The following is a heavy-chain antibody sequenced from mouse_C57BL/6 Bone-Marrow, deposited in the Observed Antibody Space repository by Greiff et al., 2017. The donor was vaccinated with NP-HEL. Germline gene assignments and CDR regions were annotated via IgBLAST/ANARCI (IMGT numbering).Heavy chain of an antibody. CDR1: GFSLSTSGMG. D-gene: IGHD2-12*01. J-gene: IGHJ3*01. Sequence: QVTLKESGPGILQSSQTLSLTCSFSGFSLSTSGMGVSWIRQPSGKGLEWLAHIYWDDDKRYHPSLKSRLTISKDTSRNQVFLKITSVDTADTATYYCARRGRYSWFAYWGQGTLVTVSA. CDR2: IYWDDDK. V-gene: IGHV8-12*01. CDR3: ARRGRYSWFAY.